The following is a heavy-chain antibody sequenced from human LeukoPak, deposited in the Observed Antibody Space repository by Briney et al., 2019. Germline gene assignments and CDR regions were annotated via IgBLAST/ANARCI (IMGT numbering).Heavy chain of an antibody. V-gene: IGHV3-21*04. J-gene: IGHJ4*02. CDR1: GFTFSTYN. CDR2: ITSTSSYI. D-gene: IGHD3-9*01. Sequence: GGSLRLSCAASGFTFSTYNMNWVRQAPGKGLEWVSSITSTSSYIYYADSVKGRFTISRDNAKNSLYLQMNSLRAEDTALYYCAKSHDILTGYYKGSFDYWGQGTLVTVSS. CDR3: AKSHDILTGYYKGSFDY.